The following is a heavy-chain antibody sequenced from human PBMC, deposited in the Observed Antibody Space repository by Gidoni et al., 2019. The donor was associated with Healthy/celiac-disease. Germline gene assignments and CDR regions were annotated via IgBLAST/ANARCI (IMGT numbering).Heavy chain of an antibody. D-gene: IGHD3-3*01. CDR2: IFSNDEK. V-gene: IGHV2-26*01. J-gene: IGHJ4*02. Sequence: QVTLKESGPVLVKPTETLTLTCTVSGFSLSNARMGVSWIRQPPGKALEWLAHIFSNDEKSYSTSLKSRLTISKDTSKSQVVLTMTNMDPVDTATYYCARITSYDFWSGYYQFDYWGQGTLVTVSS. CDR1: GFSLSNARMG. CDR3: ARITSYDFWSGYYQFDY.